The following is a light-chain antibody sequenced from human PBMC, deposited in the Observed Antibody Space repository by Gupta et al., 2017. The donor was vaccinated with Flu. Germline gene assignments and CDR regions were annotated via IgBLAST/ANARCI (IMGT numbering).Light chain of an antibody. Sequence: DILLTQSPATLSLSPGDRATLSCRARQSVGRYLAWYQQKPGQAPRLVIYDASSTASGYPARFSGSGSGTDFTLTISSLGPEDFAIYYCQQRSNWPVTFGQGTRLDIK. CDR2: DAS. CDR3: QQRSNWPVT. J-gene: IGKJ5*01. V-gene: IGKV3-11*01. CDR1: QSVGRY.